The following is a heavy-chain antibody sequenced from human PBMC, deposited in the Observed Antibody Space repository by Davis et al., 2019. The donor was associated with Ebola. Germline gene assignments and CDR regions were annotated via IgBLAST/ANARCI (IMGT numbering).Heavy chain of an antibody. V-gene: IGHV1-18*01. CDR2: ISAYNGNT. CDR1: GYTFTSYG. Sequence: ASVKVSCKASGYTFTSYGISWVRQAPGQGLEWMGWISAYNGNTNYAQKLQGRVTMTTDTSTSTAYMELRSLRSDDTAVYYCARDPGYCSSTSCYGYGMDVWGQGTTVTVSS. J-gene: IGHJ6*02. CDR3: ARDPGYCSSTSCYGYGMDV. D-gene: IGHD2-2*01.